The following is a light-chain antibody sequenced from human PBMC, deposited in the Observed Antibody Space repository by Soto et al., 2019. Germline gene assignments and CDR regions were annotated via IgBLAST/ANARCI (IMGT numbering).Light chain of an antibody. CDR2: DDS. J-gene: IGLJ1*01. CDR3: QVWDSSTDQYV. V-gene: IGLV3-21*02. Sequence: YVVTQPPSVSVAPGQTATITCGGNNIGDYTVHWYQQKPGQAPVVVVYDDSEWPSGIPERFSGSNSGNTATLTISRVEAGDEADYYCQVWDSSTDQYVFGAGTKVTVL. CDR1: NIGDYT.